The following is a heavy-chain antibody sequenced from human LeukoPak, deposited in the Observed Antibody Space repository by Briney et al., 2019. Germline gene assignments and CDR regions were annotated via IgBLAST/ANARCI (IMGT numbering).Heavy chain of an antibody. V-gene: IGHV3-30*18. CDR1: GFTFSSYG. Sequence: GRSLRLSCAASGFTFSSYGMHWVRQAPGKGLEWVAVISYDGSNKYYADSVKGRFTISRDNSKNTLYLQMNSLRAEDTAVYYCANGDAQLDYWGQGTLVTVSS. J-gene: IGHJ4*02. CDR2: ISYDGSNK. D-gene: IGHD5-24*01. CDR3: ANGDAQLDY.